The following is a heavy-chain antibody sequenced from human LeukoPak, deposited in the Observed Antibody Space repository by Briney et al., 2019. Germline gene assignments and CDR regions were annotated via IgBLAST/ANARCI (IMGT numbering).Heavy chain of an antibody. J-gene: IGHJ4*02. D-gene: IGHD3-22*01. CDR1: GFSLSDYW. Sequence: GGSLRLSCVGSGFSLSDYWMHWVRQTPGKGLMWVSRITSDGSTTWYADSVKGRFTISRDNAKNTLYLQMNGLRAEDTAVYYCSRSAYYDGSGNYYDYWGQGTLVTVSS. CDR2: ITSDGSTT. CDR3: SRSAYYDGSGNYYDY. V-gene: IGHV3-74*01.